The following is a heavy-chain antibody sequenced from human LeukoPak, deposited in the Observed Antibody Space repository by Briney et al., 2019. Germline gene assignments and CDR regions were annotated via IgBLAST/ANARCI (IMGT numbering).Heavy chain of an antibody. CDR1: GGSISSSSYY. V-gene: IGHV4-39*01. J-gene: IGHJ3*02. CDR2: INHSGST. CDR3: ARHPLSYGSGSYTNAFDI. D-gene: IGHD3-10*01. Sequence: PSETLSLTCTVSGGSISSSSYYWGWIRQPPGKGLEWIGEINHSGSTNYNPSLKSRVTISVDTSKNQFSLKLSSVTAADTAVYYCARHPLSYGSGSYTNAFDIWGQGTMVTVSS.